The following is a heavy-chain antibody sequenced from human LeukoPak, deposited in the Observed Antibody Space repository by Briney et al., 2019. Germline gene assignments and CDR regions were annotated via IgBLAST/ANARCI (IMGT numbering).Heavy chain of an antibody. J-gene: IGHJ4*02. CDR2: IYSGGST. CDR1: GFTVSSNC. D-gene: IGHD1-26*01. CDR3: ARDGVGATTPFDY. Sequence: GGSLRLSCAASGFTVSSNCMSWVRQAPGKGLEWVSVIYSGGSTYYADSVKGRFTISRDNSKNTLYLQMNSLRAEDTAVYYCARDGVGATTPFDYWGQGTLVTVSS. V-gene: IGHV3-66*01.